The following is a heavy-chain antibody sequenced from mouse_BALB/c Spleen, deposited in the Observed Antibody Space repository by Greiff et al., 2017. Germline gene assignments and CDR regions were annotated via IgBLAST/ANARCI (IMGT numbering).Heavy chain of an antibody. V-gene: IGHV14-4*02. J-gene: IGHJ2*01. CDR1: GFHIQDYY. CDR2: IDPENGDT. D-gene: IGHD3-3*01. CDR3: KGDLDY. Sequence: VQLQQSGAELVRSGASVKLSCTASGFHIQDYYMHWVKQRPEQGLEWIGWIDPENGDTEYAPKFQGKATTTADTSSNTAYLQLSSLTSEDTAVYYCKGDLDYWGQGTTLTVSS.